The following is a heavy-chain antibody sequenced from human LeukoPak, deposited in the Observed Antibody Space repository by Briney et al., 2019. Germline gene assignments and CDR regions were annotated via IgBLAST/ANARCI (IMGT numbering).Heavy chain of an antibody. Sequence: PGGSLRLSCAASRFTFSDYYMSWIRQAPGKGLEWVSYISSSGSTIYYADSVKGRFTISRDNAKNSLYLQMNSLRAEDTAVYYCARDQYYGSGSYYTDYWGQGTLVTVSS. J-gene: IGHJ4*02. V-gene: IGHV3-11*01. D-gene: IGHD3-10*01. CDR1: RFTFSDYY. CDR2: ISSSGSTI. CDR3: ARDQYYGSGSYYTDY.